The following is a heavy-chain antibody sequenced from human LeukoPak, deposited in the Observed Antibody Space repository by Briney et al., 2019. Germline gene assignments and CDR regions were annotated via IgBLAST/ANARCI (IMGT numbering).Heavy chain of an antibody. CDR1: GITFSNYA. V-gene: IGHV3-23*01. Sequence: GGSLRLSCSASGITFSNYAMTWVRQAPGEGLVWVSSIRDTGGSPYYADSVKGRFTISRDNAKNSLYLQMNSLRAEDTAVYYCARDITMVRGVPFDPWGQGTLVTVSS. J-gene: IGHJ5*02. CDR3: ARDITMVRGVPFDP. D-gene: IGHD3-10*01. CDR2: IRDTGGSP.